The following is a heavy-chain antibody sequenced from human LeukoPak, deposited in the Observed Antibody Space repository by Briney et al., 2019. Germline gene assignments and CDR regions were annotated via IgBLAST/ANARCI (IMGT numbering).Heavy chain of an antibody. Sequence: SETLSLTCTVSGGSISSSGYYWGRIRQPPGKGLEWVGYISHSGNTYYNPSLKSRVTISVDRSKNQFSLKLSSVTAADTAVYYCATRTTAAGYFDYWGQGTLVTVSS. CDR3: ATRTTAAGYFDY. CDR1: GGSISSSGYY. CDR2: ISHSGNT. D-gene: IGHD6-13*01. V-gene: IGHV4-30-2*01. J-gene: IGHJ4*02.